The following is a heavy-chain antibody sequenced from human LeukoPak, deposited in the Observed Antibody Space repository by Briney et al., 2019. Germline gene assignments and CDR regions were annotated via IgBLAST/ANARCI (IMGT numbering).Heavy chain of an antibody. CDR1: GGSISSSSYS. CDR3: AVGATRYFDY. D-gene: IGHD1-26*01. J-gene: IGHJ4*02. V-gene: IGHV4-39*01. CDR2: IYYSGST. Sequence: SETLSLTCTVSGGSISSSSYSWGWIRQPPGKGLEWIGSIYYSGSTYYNPSLKSRVTISVDTSKNQFSLKLSSVTAADTAVYYCAVGATRYFDYWGQGTLVTVSS.